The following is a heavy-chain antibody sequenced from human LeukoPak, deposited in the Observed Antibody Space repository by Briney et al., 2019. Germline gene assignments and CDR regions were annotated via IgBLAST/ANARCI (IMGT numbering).Heavy chain of an antibody. CDR3: ARSPATSWSNFDY. J-gene: IGHJ4*02. V-gene: IGHV4-34*01. CDR1: VDSFSDHY. CDR2: IHHSGST. D-gene: IGHD2-2*01. Sequence: SETLSLTCAVYVDSFSDHYWTWIRQPPGKGLEWIGEIHHSGSTNYRLSLKSRVSISVDRSKNQFSLKLTSVTAADTAVYYCARSPATSWSNFDYWGQGTLVTVSP.